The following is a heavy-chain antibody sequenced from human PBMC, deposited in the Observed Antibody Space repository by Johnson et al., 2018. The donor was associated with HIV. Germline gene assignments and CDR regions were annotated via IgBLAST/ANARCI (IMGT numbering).Heavy chain of an antibody. J-gene: IGHJ3*02. CDR2: ISISGSTI. CDR1: GFTFSSYP. Sequence: VQLVESGGGLVQPGGSLRLSCAASGFTFSSYPMHWIRQAPGKGLEWVSYISISGSTIYYEDSVKGRFTISRDNAKNSLYLQMNSLRAEDTAVYYCARDRTSQRWELLPDDAFDIWGQGTMVTVSS. V-gene: IGHV3-48*04. CDR3: ARDRTSQRWELLPDDAFDI. D-gene: IGHD1-26*01.